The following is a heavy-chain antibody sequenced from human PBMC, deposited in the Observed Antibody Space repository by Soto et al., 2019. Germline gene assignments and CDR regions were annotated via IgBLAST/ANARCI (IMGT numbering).Heavy chain of an antibody. J-gene: IGHJ4*02. V-gene: IGHV4-34*01. D-gene: IGHD3-10*01. CDR2: INHSGST. CDR1: GGSFSGYY. Sequence: ASETLSLTCAVYGGSFSGYYWSWIRQPPGKGLEWIGEINHSGSTNYNPSLKSRVTISVDTSKNQFSLKLSSVTAADTAVYYCARRVPDYYGSGSHDYWGQGTLVTVSS. CDR3: ARRVPDYYGSGSHDY.